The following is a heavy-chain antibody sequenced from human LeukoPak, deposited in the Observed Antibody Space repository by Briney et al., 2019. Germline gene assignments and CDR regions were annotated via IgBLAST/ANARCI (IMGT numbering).Heavy chain of an antibody. Sequence: PGGSLRLSCAASGFTFSSYGMHWVRQAPGKGLEWVANIKQDGSEKYYVDSVKGRFTISRDNAKNSLYLQMNSLRAEDTAVYYCARDSVGASNYIWGQGTLVTVSS. V-gene: IGHV3-7*01. J-gene: IGHJ4*02. CDR3: ARDSVGASNYI. CDR2: IKQDGSEK. CDR1: GFTFSSYG. D-gene: IGHD1-26*01.